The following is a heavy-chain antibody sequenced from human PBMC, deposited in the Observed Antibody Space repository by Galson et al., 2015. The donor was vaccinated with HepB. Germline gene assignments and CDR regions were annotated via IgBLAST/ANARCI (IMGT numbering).Heavy chain of an antibody. V-gene: IGHV3-23*01. J-gene: IGHJ6*02. CDR2: ISGSGGST. CDR1: GFTFSSYA. D-gene: IGHD3-16*02. Sequence: SLRLSCAASGFTFSSYAMSWVRQAPGKGLEWVSAISGSGGSTYYADSVKGRFTISRDNSKNTLYLQMNSLRAEDTAVYYCARNYGFGDLGELSLYGMDVWGQGTTVTVSS. CDR3: ARNYGFGDLGELSLYGMDV.